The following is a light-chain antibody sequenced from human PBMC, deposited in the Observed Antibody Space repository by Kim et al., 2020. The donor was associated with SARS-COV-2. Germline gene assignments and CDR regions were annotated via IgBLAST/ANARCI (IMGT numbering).Light chain of an antibody. CDR1: SGHSSYA. CDR2: LNSDGSH. Sequence: GASVKLTCTLSSGHSSYAIAWHQQQPEKGPRYLMKLNSDGSHSKGDGIPDRFSASSSGAERYLTISSLQSEDEADYYCQTWGTGPVFGGGTQLTVL. CDR3: QTWGTGPV. V-gene: IGLV4-69*01. J-gene: IGLJ2*01.